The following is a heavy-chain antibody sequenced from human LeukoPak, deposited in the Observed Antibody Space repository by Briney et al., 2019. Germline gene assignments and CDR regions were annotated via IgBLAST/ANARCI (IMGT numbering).Heavy chain of an antibody. CDR2: ISYDGSNK. V-gene: IGHV3-30*04. CDR3: VREILVLEAAFDI. Sequence: GGSLRLSCAASGFTFSSYAMHWVRQAPGKGLEWVAVISYDGSNKYYADSVKGRFTISRDNSKNTLYLQMNSLRAEDTAVYYCVREILVLEAAFDIWGQGTMVTVSS. J-gene: IGHJ3*02. D-gene: IGHD3-3*01. CDR1: GFTFSSYA.